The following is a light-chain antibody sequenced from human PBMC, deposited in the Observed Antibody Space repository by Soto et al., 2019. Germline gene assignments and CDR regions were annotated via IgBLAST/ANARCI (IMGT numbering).Light chain of an antibody. CDR3: QSYDSSLSGYV. CDR1: SSNIGGYD. V-gene: IGLV1-40*01. Sequence: QPVLTQPPSVSGAPGQRVTFSCTGSSSNIGGYDVHWYQQLPGTAPKLLIYANSNRPSGVPDRFSGSKSGSSVSLAITGLQAEDEAEYYRQSYDSSLSGYVFGAGTKLTVL. J-gene: IGLJ1*01. CDR2: ANS.